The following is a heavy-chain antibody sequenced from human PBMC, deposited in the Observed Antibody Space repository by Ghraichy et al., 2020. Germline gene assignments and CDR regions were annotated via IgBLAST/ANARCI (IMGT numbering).Heavy chain of an antibody. CDR1: GGSISSSSYY. D-gene: IGHD6-13*01. V-gene: IGHV4-39*01. J-gene: IGHJ4*02. CDR3: ARHPEQQLGGEYYFDY. CDR2: MYYSGST. Sequence: SETLSLTCTVSGGSISSSSYYWGWIRQPPGKGLEWIGSMYYSGSTYYNPSLRIRVTISVDTSKNQFSLKLSSVTAADTAVYHCARHPEQQLGGEYYFDYWGQGTLVTVSS.